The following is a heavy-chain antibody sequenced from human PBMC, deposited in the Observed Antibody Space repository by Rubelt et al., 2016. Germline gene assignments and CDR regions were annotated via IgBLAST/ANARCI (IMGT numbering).Heavy chain of an antibody. D-gene: IGHD3-22*01. CDR3: ARVEYYYDSSGYSDY. V-gene: IGHV1-18*01. CDR2: ISAYNGNT. CDR1: GYTFTSYG. Sequence: QVQLVQSGAEVKKPGASVKVSCKASGYTFTSYGISWVRQAPGQGLEWMGWISAYNGNTNYAQKHQGRVTMTTDTSTSTAYMERRSLRSDDTAVYYCARVEYYYDSSGYSDYWGQGTLVTVSS. J-gene: IGHJ4*02.